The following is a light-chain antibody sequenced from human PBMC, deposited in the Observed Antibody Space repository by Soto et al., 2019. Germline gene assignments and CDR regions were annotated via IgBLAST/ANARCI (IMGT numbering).Light chain of an antibody. J-gene: IGKJ2*01. CDR3: HQYNHWPPYT. CDR2: GAS. CDR1: QSVNVN. Sequence: EVVLTQSPATLSLSPGERATLSCRASQSVNVNLAWHQQKPGQAPRLLIYGASTRAAGVPARFTGSGSGTEFTLTISSLQSDDFADYYCHQYNHWPPYTFGQGTKLEIK. V-gene: IGKV3-15*01.